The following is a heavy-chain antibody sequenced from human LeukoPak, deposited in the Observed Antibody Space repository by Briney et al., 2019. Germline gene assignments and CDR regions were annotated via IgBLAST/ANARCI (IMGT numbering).Heavy chain of an antibody. CDR1: GGSISSSNW. J-gene: IGHJ4*02. D-gene: IGHD2-15*01. CDR2: TYHSGST. V-gene: IGHV4-4*02. Sequence: SGTLSLTCAVSGGSISSSNWWSWVRQPPGKGLEWIGETYHSGSTNYNPSLKSRVTISVDKSKNQFSLKLSSVTAADTAVYYCARGVPYCSGGSCPIDYWGQGTLVTVSS. CDR3: ARGVPYCSGGSCPIDY.